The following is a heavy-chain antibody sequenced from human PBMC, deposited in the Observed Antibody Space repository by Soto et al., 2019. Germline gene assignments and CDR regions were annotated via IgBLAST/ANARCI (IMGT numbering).Heavy chain of an antibody. D-gene: IGHD3-3*01. Sequence: ESGGGLVRPGRSLRLSCVASGFTFGDYGMHWVRQAPGRGPEWVSGISWNSGNIGYAETVKGRFTISRDNAKNSLYLQMNSLRAEDTALYYCVKDGLTSVFGLVHDGSDIWGHGTMVTLSS. CDR1: GFTFGDYG. V-gene: IGHV3-9*01. CDR3: VKDGLTSVFGLVHDGSDI. J-gene: IGHJ3*02. CDR2: ISWNSGNI.